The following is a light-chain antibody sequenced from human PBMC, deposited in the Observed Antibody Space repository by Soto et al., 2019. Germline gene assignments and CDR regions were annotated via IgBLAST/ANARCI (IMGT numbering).Light chain of an antibody. CDR2: GAS. J-gene: IGKJ4*01. CDR1: QSVSDSF. CDR3: QHYKA. Sequence: EIVLTQSPGTLSLSPGERATLSCRASQSVSDSFIAWYQQIPGQAPRLLIYGASQRATGIPDRFRGSGSGTHFSPTINRLEPEDFAVYYCQHYKAFGGGTKVDIK. V-gene: IGKV3-20*01.